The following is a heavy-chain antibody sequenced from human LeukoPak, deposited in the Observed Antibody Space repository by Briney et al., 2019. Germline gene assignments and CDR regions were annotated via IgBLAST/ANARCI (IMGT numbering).Heavy chain of an antibody. CDR3: ARTWGTTIYYFDY. J-gene: IGHJ4*02. CDR2: IYTSGST. CDR1: GGSFSSYY. D-gene: IGHD3-9*01. V-gene: IGHV4-59*10. Sequence: PSETLSLTCAVYGGSFSSYYWSWIRQPAGKGLEWIGRIYTSGSTNYNPSLKSRVTMSVDTSKNQFSLKLSSVTAADTAVYYCARTWGTTIYYFDYWGQGTLVAVSS.